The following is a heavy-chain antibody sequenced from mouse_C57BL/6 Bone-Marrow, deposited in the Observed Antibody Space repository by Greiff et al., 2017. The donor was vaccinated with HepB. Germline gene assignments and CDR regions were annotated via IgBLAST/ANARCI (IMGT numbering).Heavy chain of an antibody. CDR2: INPGSGGT. V-gene: IGHV1-54*01. D-gene: IGHD2-4*01. CDR3: AKDYDGFAY. J-gene: IGHJ3*01. CDR1: GYAFTNYL. Sequence: QVQLQQSGAELVRPGPSVKVSCKASGYAFTNYLIEWVKQRPGQGLEWIGVINPGSGGTNYNEKFKGKATLTADKSSSTAYMQLSSLTSEDSAVYFCAKDYDGFAYWGQGTLVTVSA.